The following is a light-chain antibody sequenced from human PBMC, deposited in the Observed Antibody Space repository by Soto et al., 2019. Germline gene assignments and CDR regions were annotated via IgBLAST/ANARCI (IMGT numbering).Light chain of an antibody. J-gene: IGLJ1*01. CDR3: NSYTTLSNRV. CDR1: STDIGAYNY. V-gene: IGLV2-14*01. Sequence: QSVLTQPASVSGSPGQSITISCTGTSTDIGAYNYVSWHQQHPGKAPKLLIYEVTNRPSGVSNRFSGSKSGNTASLTISGLQAEDEANYYCNSYTTLSNRVFGTGTKVTVL. CDR2: EVT.